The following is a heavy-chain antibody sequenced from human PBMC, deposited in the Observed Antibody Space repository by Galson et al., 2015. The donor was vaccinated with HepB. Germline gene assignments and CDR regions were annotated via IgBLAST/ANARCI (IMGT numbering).Heavy chain of an antibody. CDR1: GYTFTSYD. D-gene: IGHD1-26*01. CDR3: AREGSGSYQYCFDF. Sequence: SVKVSCKASGYTFTSYDINWVRQATGQGLEWMGWMNPNSGNTGYAQKFQGRVTMTRDTSSSTAYMELSNLISDDTALYYCAREGSGSYQYCFDFWGQGALVTVSS. CDR2: MNPNSGNT. V-gene: IGHV1-8*01. J-gene: IGHJ4*02.